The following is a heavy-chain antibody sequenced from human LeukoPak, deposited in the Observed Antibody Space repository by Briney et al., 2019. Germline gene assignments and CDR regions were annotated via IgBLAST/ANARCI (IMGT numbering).Heavy chain of an antibody. CDR1: AFTVNTNY. D-gene: IGHD3-10*01. V-gene: IGHV3-66*01. J-gene: IGHJ4*02. CDR2: IYSGGST. CDR3: ARDSGSYYY. Sequence: PGGSLRLSCVASAFTVNTNYMSWVRQTPGKGLEWVSVIYSGGSTYYADSVKGRFTISRDNSKNTLHLQMNSLRAEDTAVYYCARDSGSYYYWGQGTLVTVSS.